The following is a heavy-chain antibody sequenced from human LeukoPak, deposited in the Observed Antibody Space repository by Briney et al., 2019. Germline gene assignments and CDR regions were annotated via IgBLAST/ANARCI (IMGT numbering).Heavy chain of an antibody. J-gene: IGHJ4*02. V-gene: IGHV4-39*02. Sequence: SETLSLTCTVSGGSISSSSYYWGWIRQPPGKGLEWIGSIYYSGSTYYNPSLKSRVTTSVDTSKNQFSLKLSSVTAADTAVYYCARDPPYYGSGSQIFDYWGQGTLVTVSS. CDR1: GGSISSSSYY. CDR3: ARDPPYYGSGSQIFDY. CDR2: IYYSGST. D-gene: IGHD3-10*01.